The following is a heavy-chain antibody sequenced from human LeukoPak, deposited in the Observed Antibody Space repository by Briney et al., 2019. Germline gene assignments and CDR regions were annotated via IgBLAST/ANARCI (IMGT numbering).Heavy chain of an antibody. J-gene: IGHJ4*02. CDR3: AKAAGGVCNSGDCYSRVFDY. CDR1: GYTFTSYD. Sequence: ASVKVSCKASGYTFTSYDINWVRQATGQGLGWMGWMNPNSGNTGYAQKFQGRVTMTRNTSISTAYMELSSLRAEDTATYYCAKAAGGVCNSGDCYSRVFDYWGQGTLVTVSS. CDR2: MNPNSGNT. D-gene: IGHD2-21*02. V-gene: IGHV1-8*01.